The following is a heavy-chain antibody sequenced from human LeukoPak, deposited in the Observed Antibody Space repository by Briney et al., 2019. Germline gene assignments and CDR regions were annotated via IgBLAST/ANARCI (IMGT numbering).Heavy chain of an antibody. CDR3: ARDRIQLWLSALDI. CDR1: GYTFTSYG. Sequence: WASVKVSCKASGYTFTSYGISWVRQAPGQGLEWMGWISAYNGNTNYAQKLQGRVTMTTDTSTSTAYMELRSLRSDDTAVYYCARDRIQLWLSALDIWGQGTMVTVSS. D-gene: IGHD5-18*01. J-gene: IGHJ3*02. CDR2: ISAYNGNT. V-gene: IGHV1-18*01.